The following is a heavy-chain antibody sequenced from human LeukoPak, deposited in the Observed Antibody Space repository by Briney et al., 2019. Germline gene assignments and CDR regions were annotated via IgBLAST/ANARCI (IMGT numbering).Heavy chain of an antibody. Sequence: SETLSLTCTVSGGSISSYYWSWIRQPPGKGLEWIGYIYYSGSTNYNPSLKSRVTISVDTSKNQFSLKLSSVTAADTAVYYCARLMVRGVIRDAFDIWGQGTMVTVSS. V-gene: IGHV4-59*08. CDR2: IYYSGST. D-gene: IGHD3-10*01. CDR3: ARLMVRGVIRDAFDI. CDR1: GGSISSYY. J-gene: IGHJ3*02.